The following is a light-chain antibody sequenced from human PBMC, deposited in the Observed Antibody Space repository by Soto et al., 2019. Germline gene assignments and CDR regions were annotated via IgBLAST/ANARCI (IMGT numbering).Light chain of an antibody. CDR1: QSVSSSY. CDR3: QQYGSSPIT. CDR2: GAS. J-gene: IGKJ5*01. V-gene: IGKV3-20*01. Sequence: EIVLTQSPGTLSLSPGERATLSCRASQSVSSSYLAWYQQTPGQAPRLLIYGASSRATGIPDRVSGSGSGTDVTLTISRLEPEDLAVYYGQQYGSSPITFGQGTRLEIK.